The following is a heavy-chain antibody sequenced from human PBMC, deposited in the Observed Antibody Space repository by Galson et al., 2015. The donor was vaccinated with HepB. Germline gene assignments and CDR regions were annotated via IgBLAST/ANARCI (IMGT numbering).Heavy chain of an antibody. Sequence: LRLSCAASGFSVKRNNMNWVRQAPGRGLEWVSIIYSNGSTEYADSVKGRFTISSDTSNNTLHLQVNSLRADDSAVYYCARRDGSSGAFDIWGQGTMVTVSS. CDR3: ARRDGSSGAFDI. V-gene: IGHV3-53*01. J-gene: IGHJ3*02. CDR2: IYSNGST. D-gene: IGHD3-10*01. CDR1: GFSVKRNN.